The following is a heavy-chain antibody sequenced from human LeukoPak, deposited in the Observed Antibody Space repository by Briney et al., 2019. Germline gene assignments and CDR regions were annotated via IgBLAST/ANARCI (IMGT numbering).Heavy chain of an antibody. CDR2: INTNTGNA. J-gene: IGHJ2*01. D-gene: IGHD5-18*01. Sequence: ASVKVSCKASGYTFTNYAMNWVRQAPGQGLEWMGWINTNTGNATYAQGFTGRFVLSLDTSVSTAYLQISSLQAEDTAVYYCARRGVFGYSHDLWGRGTPVIVSS. CDR1: GYTFTNYA. CDR3: ARRGVFGYSHDL. V-gene: IGHV7-4-1*02.